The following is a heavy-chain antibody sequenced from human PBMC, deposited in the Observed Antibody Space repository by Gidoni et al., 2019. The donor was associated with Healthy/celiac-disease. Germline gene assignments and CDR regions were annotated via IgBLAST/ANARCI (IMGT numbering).Heavy chain of an antibody. Sequence: QVQLQESGPGLVKPWETLSLTCTVSGGSISSYYWSWIRQPPGKGLEWIGYIYYSGSTNYNPSLKSRVTISVDTSKNQFSLKLSSVTAADTAVYYCARLRWLDYWGQGTLAPRLL. J-gene: IGHJ4*02. V-gene: IGHV4-59*01. CDR1: GGSISSYY. CDR2: IYYSGST. CDR3: ARLRWLDY. D-gene: IGHD4-17*01.